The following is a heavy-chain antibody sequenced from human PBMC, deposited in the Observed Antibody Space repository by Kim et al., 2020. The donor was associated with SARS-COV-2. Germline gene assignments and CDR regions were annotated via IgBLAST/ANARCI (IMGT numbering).Heavy chain of an antibody. D-gene: IGHD3-9*01. J-gene: IGHJ6*02. Sequence: KARLTISRDNAKNALYLQMNSLRAEDTAVYYCARELLVIPKPYYYYGMDAWGQGTTVTVSS. CDR3: ARELLVIPKPYYYYGMDA. V-gene: IGHV3-11*06.